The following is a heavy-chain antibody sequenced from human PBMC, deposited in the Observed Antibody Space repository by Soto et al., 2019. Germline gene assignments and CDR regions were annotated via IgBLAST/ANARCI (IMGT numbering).Heavy chain of an antibody. J-gene: IGHJ5*02. CDR2: INGGRA. Sequence: EVQLLESGGGLVQPGGSLRLSCAASGFIFSRADMSWVRQTPAKGLEWVSAINGGRAFYGESVEGRFTVSRDDSKNTLYLQRNSLRVEDTAIYYWATHAWDLWGQGTLVTVSS. V-gene: IGHV3-23*01. D-gene: IGHD2-2*01. CDR1: GFIFSRAD. CDR3: ATHAWDL.